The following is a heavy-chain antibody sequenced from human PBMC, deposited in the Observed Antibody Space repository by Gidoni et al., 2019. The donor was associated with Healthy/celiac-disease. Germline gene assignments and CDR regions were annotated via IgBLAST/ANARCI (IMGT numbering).Heavy chain of an antibody. Sequence: QLQLQESGPGLVKPSETLSLTCTVSGGSISSSSYYWGWIRQPPGKGLEWIGSIYYSGSTYYHPSLKSRVTISVDTSKNQFSLKLSSVTAADTAVYYCARHGTTVVTPGWFDPWGQGTLVTVSS. D-gene: IGHD4-17*01. CDR2: IYYSGST. J-gene: IGHJ5*02. CDR3: ARHGTTVVTPGWFDP. V-gene: IGHV4-39*01. CDR1: GGSISSSSYY.